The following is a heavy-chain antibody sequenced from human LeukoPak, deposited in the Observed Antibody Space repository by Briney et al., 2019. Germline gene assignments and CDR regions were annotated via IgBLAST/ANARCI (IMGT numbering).Heavy chain of an antibody. Sequence: GGSLRLSCAASGFTFSNAWMSWVRQAPGKGLECVGRIKSKTDGGTTDYAAPVKGRFTISRDDSKNTLYLQMNSLKTEDTAVYYCTTDLLALTGISFDYWGQGTLVTVSS. CDR3: TTDLLALTGISFDY. V-gene: IGHV3-15*01. CDR1: GFTFSNAW. CDR2: IKSKTDGGTT. D-gene: IGHD1-20*01. J-gene: IGHJ4*02.